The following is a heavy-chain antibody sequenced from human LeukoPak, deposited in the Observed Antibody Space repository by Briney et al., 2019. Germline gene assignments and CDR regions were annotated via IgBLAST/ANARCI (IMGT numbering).Heavy chain of an antibody. J-gene: IGHJ4*02. CDR2: IYHSGST. V-gene: IGHV4-38-2*02. Sequence: SETLSLTCTVSGYSISSGYYWGWIRQPPGKGLEWIGSIYHSGSTYYNPSLKSRVTISVDTSKNQFSLKLSSVTAADTAVYYCARVFANYGSGSSFEFDYWGQGTLVTVSS. CDR1: GYSISSGYY. CDR3: ARVFANYGSGSSFEFDY. D-gene: IGHD3-10*01.